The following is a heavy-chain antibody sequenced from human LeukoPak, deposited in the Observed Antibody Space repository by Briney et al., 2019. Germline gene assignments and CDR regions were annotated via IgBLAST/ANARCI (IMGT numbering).Heavy chain of an antibody. Sequence: SETLSLTCTVSGGSISGYYWSWIRQPAGKGLEWIGRVYTSGSTNYDPSLKSRVTMSIDTSKNQFSLNLSSVTAADTAVYYCAKSPSGRGGYNWFDPWGQGTLVTVSS. CDR1: GGSISGYY. CDR3: AKSPSGRGGYNWFDP. D-gene: IGHD3-16*01. J-gene: IGHJ5*02. CDR2: VYTSGST. V-gene: IGHV4-4*07.